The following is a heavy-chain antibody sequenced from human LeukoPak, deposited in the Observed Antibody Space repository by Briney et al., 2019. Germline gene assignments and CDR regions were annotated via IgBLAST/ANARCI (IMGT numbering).Heavy chain of an antibody. Sequence: ASVKVSXKVSGYTLTELSMHWVRQAPGKGLEWMGGFDPEDGETIYAQKFQGRVTMTEDTSTDTAYMELSSLRSEDTAVYYCATVRYYYDSSGYLQDYWGQGTLVTVSS. CDR1: GYTLTELS. V-gene: IGHV1-24*01. CDR2: FDPEDGET. J-gene: IGHJ4*02. CDR3: ATVRYYYDSSGYLQDY. D-gene: IGHD3-22*01.